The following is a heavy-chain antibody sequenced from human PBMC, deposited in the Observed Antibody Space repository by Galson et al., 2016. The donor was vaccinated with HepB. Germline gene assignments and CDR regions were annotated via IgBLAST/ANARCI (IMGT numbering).Heavy chain of an antibody. CDR3: ARDVWHGLDT. V-gene: IGHV3-33*01. J-gene: IGHJ3*02. CDR2: LWYDEITN. Sequence: SLRLSCAASGFTFNTYGMHWVRQSPDKGLEWLAVLWYDEITNYYADSVKGRFTVSRDNSKNTLYLQMNNLRAEDTAVYFCARDVWHGLDTWGQGTMVTVSS. CDR1: GFTFNTYG. D-gene: IGHD3-16*01.